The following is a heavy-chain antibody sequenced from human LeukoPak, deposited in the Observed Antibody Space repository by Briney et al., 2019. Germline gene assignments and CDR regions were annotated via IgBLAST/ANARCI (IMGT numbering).Heavy chain of an antibody. CDR1: GYSFTSYW. D-gene: IGHD6-13*01. CDR2: IDPSDSYT. J-gene: IGHJ4*02. CDR3: AIGLFSSSWCFDY. V-gene: IGHV5-10-1*01. Sequence: GESLKISCKGSGYSFTSYWISWVRQMPGKGLEWMGRIDPSDSYTNYSPSFQGHVTISADKSISTAYLQWSRLKASDTAIYYCAIGLFSSSWCFDYWGQGTLVPVSS.